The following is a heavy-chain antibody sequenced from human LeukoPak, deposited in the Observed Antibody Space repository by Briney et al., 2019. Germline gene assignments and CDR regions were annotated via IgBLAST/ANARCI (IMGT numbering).Heavy chain of an antibody. D-gene: IGHD1-7*01. V-gene: IGHV3-15*04. J-gene: IGHJ6*02. CDR3: TTDEDWNYARKDV. CDR2: TVSEIDGGTT. CDR1: GFTFNYAW. Sequence: GGSLRLSCAASGFTFNYAWMSWVRQVPGKGLEWVGQTVSEIDGGTTDYATPVKGRFTISRDDSKSTLYLQMYSLKIEDTAVYYCTTDEDWNYARKDVWGQGATVIVSS.